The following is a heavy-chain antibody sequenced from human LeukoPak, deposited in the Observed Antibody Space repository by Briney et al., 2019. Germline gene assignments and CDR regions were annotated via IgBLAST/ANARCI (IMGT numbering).Heavy chain of an antibody. CDR1: GGSISSYY. CDR2: IYYSGSA. V-gene: IGHV4-59*12. J-gene: IGHJ2*01. Sequence: SETLSLTCTVSGGSISSYYWSWIRQPPGKGLEWIGYIYYSGSANYNPSLKSRVTISVDTSKNQFSLKLSSVTAADTAVYYCARDEGYSYGTYWYFDLWGRGTLVTVSS. CDR3: ARDEGYSYGTYWYFDL. D-gene: IGHD5-18*01.